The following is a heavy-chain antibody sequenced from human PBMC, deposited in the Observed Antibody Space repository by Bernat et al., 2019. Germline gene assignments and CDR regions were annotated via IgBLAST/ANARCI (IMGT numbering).Heavy chain of an antibody. J-gene: IGHJ3*02. Sequence: QVQLVQSGAEVKKPGSSVKVSCKASGGTFSSYAISWVRQAPGQGLEWMGGIIPIFGTANYAQKFQGRVTITADKSTSTAYMELSSLRSADTAVYYCARDGKIEVVDATWNAFDIWGQGTMVTVSS. V-gene: IGHV1-69*06. CDR3: ARDGKIEVVDATWNAFDI. CDR2: IIPIFGTA. D-gene: IGHD2-15*01. CDR1: GGTFSSYA.